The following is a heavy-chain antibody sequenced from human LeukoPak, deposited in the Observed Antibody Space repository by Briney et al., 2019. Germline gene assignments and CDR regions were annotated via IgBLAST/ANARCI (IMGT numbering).Heavy chain of an antibody. CDR1: GFTVSGNY. D-gene: IGHD2-15*01. CDR2: IYSDGST. J-gene: IGHJ4*02. V-gene: IGHV3-53*01. CDR3: AKVLSLTVHDY. Sequence: GGSLRLSCAAAGFTVSGNYMSWVRQAPGKGLEWVSLIYSDGSTYYADSVKGRFTISRDNSKNTLYLQMNSLRAEDTAVYYCAKVLSLTVHDYWGQGTLVTVSS.